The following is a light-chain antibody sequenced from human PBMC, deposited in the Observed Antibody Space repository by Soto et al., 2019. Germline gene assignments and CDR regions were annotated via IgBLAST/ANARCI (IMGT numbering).Light chain of an antibody. CDR2: AAS. J-gene: IGKJ5*01. V-gene: IGKV1-8*01. CDR3: QQYYSYPLT. CDR1: QGISSY. Sequence: IPITESPSTLSGSVGDRVTITCRASQGISSYLAWYQQKPGKAPKLLIYAASTLQSGVPSRFSGSGSGTDFTLTISCLQSEDFATYYCQQYYSYPLTFGQGTRLEIK.